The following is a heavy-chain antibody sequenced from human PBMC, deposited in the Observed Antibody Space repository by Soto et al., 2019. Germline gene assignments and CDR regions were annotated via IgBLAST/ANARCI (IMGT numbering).Heavy chain of an antibody. CDR3: ARDYYDSSGRPTIDY. D-gene: IGHD3-22*01. Sequence: QVQLQQWGAGLLKPSETLSLTCAVYGGSFSGYYWSWILQPPGKGLEWIGEINHSGSTNYNPSLKSRVTISVDTSKNQFSLKLSSVTAADTAVYYCARDYYDSSGRPTIDYWGQGTLVTVSS. CDR2: INHSGST. CDR1: GGSFSGYY. J-gene: IGHJ4*02. V-gene: IGHV4-34*01.